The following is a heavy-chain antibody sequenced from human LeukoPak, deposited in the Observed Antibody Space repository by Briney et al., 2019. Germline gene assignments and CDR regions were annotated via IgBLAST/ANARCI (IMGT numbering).Heavy chain of an antibody. CDR1: GFTFSSYS. Sequence: AGGSLRLSCAPSGFTFSSYSMNWVRQAPGKGLEWVSVIYSGGSTYYADSVKGRFTISRDNSKNTLYLQMNSLRAEDTAVYYCARDRDANWFDPWGQGTLVTVSS. CDR3: ARDRDANWFDP. CDR2: IYSGGST. D-gene: IGHD3-10*01. V-gene: IGHV3-53*01. J-gene: IGHJ5*02.